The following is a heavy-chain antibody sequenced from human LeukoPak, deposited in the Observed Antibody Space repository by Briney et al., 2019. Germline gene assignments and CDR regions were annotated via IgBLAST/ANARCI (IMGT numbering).Heavy chain of an antibody. CDR1: GVSISNYY. CDR3: ARLDAAAGRYLQFFY. CDR2: IHDSGST. V-gene: IGHV4-59*08. Sequence: PSETLSVTCTVSGVSISNYYWSWIRQSPEKGLEWIGYIHDSGSTNYNPSLKSRVTISVDTSKNQFSLKLSSVTAADTAVYYCARLDAAAGRYLQFFYWGQGTLVTVSS. D-gene: IGHD5-24*01. J-gene: IGHJ4*02.